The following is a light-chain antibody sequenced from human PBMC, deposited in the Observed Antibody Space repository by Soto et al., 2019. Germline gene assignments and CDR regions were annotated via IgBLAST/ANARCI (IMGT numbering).Light chain of an antibody. CDR1: NSDVGAYDY. J-gene: IGLJ3*02. Sequence: QSALTQPRSVSGSPGQSVSISCTGTNSDVGAYDYVSWYQQQPGKAPKLIIYDVTKRPSGVPDRFSGSKSGNTASLTISGLQAEDEADYYCCSYGGTYTWVFGGGTQLTVL. V-gene: IGLV2-11*01. CDR3: CSYGGTYTWV. CDR2: DVT.